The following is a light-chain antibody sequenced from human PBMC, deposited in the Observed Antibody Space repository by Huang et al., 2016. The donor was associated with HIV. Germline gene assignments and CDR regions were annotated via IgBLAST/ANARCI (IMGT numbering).Light chain of an antibody. Sequence: IVMTQSPVTLSVSPWERATFSCRASQSVSRNSAWYQQKPGQAPRLIIYGASTRAAGIPVRFSGSWSGTEFPLTISSLQSEDVAVYYWQQYNKWPTFGPGTKVDIK. J-gene: IGKJ3*01. CDR1: QSVSRN. CDR3: QQYNKWPT. V-gene: IGKV3-15*01. CDR2: GAS.